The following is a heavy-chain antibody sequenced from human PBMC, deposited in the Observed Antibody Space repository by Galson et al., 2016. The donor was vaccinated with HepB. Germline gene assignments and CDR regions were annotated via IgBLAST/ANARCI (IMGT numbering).Heavy chain of an antibody. CDR1: GFTFNDYY. D-gene: IGHD3-16*01. CDR2: ISTTSNTI. Sequence: SLRLSCAASGFTFNDYYMSWFRQAPGEGLEWIAYISTTSNTIYYADSVKGRFTITRDNAKNSLYLQMNSLTVQDMALYYCARDFRGRRSNNWFDPWGQGTLVTVSS. V-gene: IGHV3-11*01. CDR3: ARDFRGRRSNNWFDP. J-gene: IGHJ5*02.